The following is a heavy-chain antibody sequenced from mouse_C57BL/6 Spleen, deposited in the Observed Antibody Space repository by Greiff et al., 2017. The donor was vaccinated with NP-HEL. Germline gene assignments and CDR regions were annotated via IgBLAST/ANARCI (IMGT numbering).Heavy chain of an antibody. CDR1: GYTFTSYT. Sequence: VQLVESGAELARPGASVKMSCKASGYTFTSYTMHWVKQRPGQGLEWIGYINPSSGYTKYNQKFKDKATLTADKSSSTAYMQLSSLTSEDSAVYYCARSDFKGAMDYWGQGTSVTVSS. CDR2: INPSSGYT. J-gene: IGHJ4*01. V-gene: IGHV1-4*01. CDR3: ARSDFKGAMDY.